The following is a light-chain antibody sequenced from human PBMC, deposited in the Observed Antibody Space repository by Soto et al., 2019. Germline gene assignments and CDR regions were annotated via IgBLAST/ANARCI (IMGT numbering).Light chain of an antibody. Sequence: IVLTQSPGTLSLSPGERATLSCRASQSVSNSYLAWYQQKPGQAPRLLIYGASSRATGIPDRFSGSGSGTDFTLTITRLEPEDVVVYYCQQYGSSPRTFGQGTKVEIK. V-gene: IGKV3-20*01. CDR2: GAS. CDR3: QQYGSSPRT. CDR1: QSVSNSY. J-gene: IGKJ1*01.